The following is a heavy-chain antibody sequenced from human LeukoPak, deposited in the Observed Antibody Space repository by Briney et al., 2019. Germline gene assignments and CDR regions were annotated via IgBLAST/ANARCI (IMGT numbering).Heavy chain of an antibody. J-gene: IGHJ5*02. CDR1: GFTFSSYS. Sequence: GGSLRLSCAASGFTFSSYSMNWVRQAPGKGLEWVSSISSSSSYIYYADSVKGRITISRDNAKNSLYLQMNSLRAEDTAVYYYARDYSKNWFDPWGQGTLVTVSS. V-gene: IGHV3-21*01. CDR3: ARDYSKNWFDP. D-gene: IGHD2-21*01. CDR2: ISSSSSYI.